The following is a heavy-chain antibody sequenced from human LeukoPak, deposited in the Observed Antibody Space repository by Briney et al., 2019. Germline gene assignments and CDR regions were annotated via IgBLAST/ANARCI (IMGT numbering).Heavy chain of an antibody. CDR1: GYTFTSYY. D-gene: IGHD3-9*01. J-gene: IGHJ6*02. Sequence: AASVKVSCKASGYTFTSYYMHWVRQAPGQGLEWMGWINPNSGGTNYAQKFQGRVTMTRDTSISTAYMELSRLRSDDTAVYYCASRYYDILTGYYTGMDVWGQGTTVTVSS. CDR3: ASRYYDILTGYYTGMDV. CDR2: INPNSGGT. V-gene: IGHV1-2*02.